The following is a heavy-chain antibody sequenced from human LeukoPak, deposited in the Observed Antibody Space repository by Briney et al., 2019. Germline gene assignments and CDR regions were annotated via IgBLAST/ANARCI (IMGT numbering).Heavy chain of an antibody. D-gene: IGHD6-19*01. V-gene: IGHV1-69*13. Sequence: GASVKVSCKASGGTFSSYAISWVRQAPVQGLEWMGGIIPIFGTANYAQKFQGRVTITADESTSTAYMELSSLRSEDTAVYYCARRSGWLDYYGMDVWGQGTTVTVSS. CDR2: IIPIFGTA. CDR1: GGTFSSYA. J-gene: IGHJ6*02. CDR3: ARRSGWLDYYGMDV.